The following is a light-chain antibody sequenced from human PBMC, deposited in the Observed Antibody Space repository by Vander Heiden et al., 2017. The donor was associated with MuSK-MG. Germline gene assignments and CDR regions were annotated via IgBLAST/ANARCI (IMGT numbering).Light chain of an antibody. Sequence: EIVLTQSPATLSLSPGERATLSCRASQSVSSYLAWYQQKPGQAPRLLIYDASNSATGIPARFSGSGSGTDFTLTISSLEPEDFAVYYCHQRSNWPVTFGHGTKVDIK. CDR2: DAS. CDR1: QSVSSY. CDR3: HQRSNWPVT. V-gene: IGKV3-11*01. J-gene: IGKJ3*01.